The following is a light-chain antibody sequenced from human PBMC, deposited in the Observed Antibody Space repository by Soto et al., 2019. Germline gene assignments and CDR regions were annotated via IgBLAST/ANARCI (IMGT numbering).Light chain of an antibody. Sequence: DLVMTLSPDSLAVSLGERATINCKSSQSVLYSSNNKNYLAWYQQKPGQPPKLLIYWASTRESGVPDRFSGSGSGTDFTLTISSLQAEDVAVYYCQQYYSTPPTFGQGTKVDIK. CDR3: QQYYSTPPT. CDR2: WAS. J-gene: IGKJ1*01. V-gene: IGKV4-1*01. CDR1: QSVLYSSNNKNY.